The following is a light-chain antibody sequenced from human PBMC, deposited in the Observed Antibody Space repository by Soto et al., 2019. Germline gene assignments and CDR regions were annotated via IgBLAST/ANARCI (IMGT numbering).Light chain of an antibody. V-gene: IGLV1-44*01. CDR1: SSNIGRNT. CDR2: SDH. CDR3: APWDDSLYGPI. Sequence: QSVLAQPPSASGTPGQTVTISCSGSSSNIGRNTVNWYQRLPGMAPKLLIYSDHQRPSGVSDRFSGSKSGTSASLAISGLRSEDEAYYDCAPWDDSLYGPIFGGGTKLTVL. J-gene: IGLJ2*01.